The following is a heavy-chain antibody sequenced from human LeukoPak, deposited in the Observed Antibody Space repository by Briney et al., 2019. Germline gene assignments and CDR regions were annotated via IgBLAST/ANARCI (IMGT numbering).Heavy chain of an antibody. D-gene: IGHD6-13*01. CDR1: GGSISSYY. CDR2: IYYSGST. CDR3: ARGASSWPRKNWFDP. Sequence: SETLSLTCTVSGGSISSYYWSWIRQPPGKGLEWIGYIYYSGSTNYNPSLKSRVTISVDTSKNQFSLKLSSVTAADTAVYYCARGASSWPRKNWFDPWGQGTLVTVSS. J-gene: IGHJ5*02. V-gene: IGHV4-59*12.